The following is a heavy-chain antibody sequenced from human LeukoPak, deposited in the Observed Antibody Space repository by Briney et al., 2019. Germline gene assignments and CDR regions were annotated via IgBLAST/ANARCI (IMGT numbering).Heavy chain of an antibody. Sequence: PGGSLRLSCVVSGFTFRSYAMSWVRQAPGKGLEWVSAISGSGDTTYYADSVKGRFTISRDNSKNTLYLQMNSLRAEDTAVYYCAREGGDSGDFDYWGQGTLVTVSS. D-gene: IGHD4-17*01. CDR2: ISGSGDTT. J-gene: IGHJ4*02. CDR1: GFTFRSYA. CDR3: AREGGDSGDFDY. V-gene: IGHV3-23*01.